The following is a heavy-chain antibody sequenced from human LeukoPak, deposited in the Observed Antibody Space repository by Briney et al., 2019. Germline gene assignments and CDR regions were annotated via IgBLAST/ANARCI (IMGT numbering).Heavy chain of an antibody. CDR3: ARDLGYSSAPLDFDY. CDR1: GFTFSSYA. Sequence: GRSLRLSCAASGFTFSSYAMHWVRQAPGKGLEWVAVISYDGSNKYYADSVKGRFTISRDNSKNTLYLQMNSLRAEDTAVYYCARDLGYSSAPLDFDYWGQGTLVTVSS. J-gene: IGHJ4*02. V-gene: IGHV3-30-3*01. CDR2: ISYDGSNK. D-gene: IGHD6-19*01.